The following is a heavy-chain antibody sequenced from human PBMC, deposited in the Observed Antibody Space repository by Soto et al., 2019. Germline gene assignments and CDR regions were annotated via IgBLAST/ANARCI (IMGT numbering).Heavy chain of an antibody. CDR1: GYTFTGYY. D-gene: IGHD2-2*01. V-gene: IGHV1-2*04. Sequence: QVQLVQSGAEVKKPGASVKVSCKASGYTFTGYYMHWVRQAPGQGLEWMGWFNPNSGGTNYAQKFQGWVTMPRDTSINTAYLAMCRLRSDDTVVYFCFTSLPRYGMDVWGQGTTVTVSS. J-gene: IGHJ6*02. CDR3: FTSLPRYGMDV. CDR2: FNPNSGGT.